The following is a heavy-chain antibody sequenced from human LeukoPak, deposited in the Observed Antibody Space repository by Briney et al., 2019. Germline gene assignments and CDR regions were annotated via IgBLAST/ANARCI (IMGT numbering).Heavy chain of an antibody. D-gene: IGHD5-18*01. J-gene: IGHJ4*02. CDR2: IYYSGST. CDR1: GFTFSSYA. V-gene: IGHV4-38-2*01. CDR3: ATTVDTAIDY. Sequence: GSLRLSCAASGFTFSSYAMSWVRQAPGKGLEWIGSIYYSGSTYYNPSLKSRVTISVDTSKNQFSLKLSSVTAADTAVYYCATTVDTAIDYWGQGTLVTVSS.